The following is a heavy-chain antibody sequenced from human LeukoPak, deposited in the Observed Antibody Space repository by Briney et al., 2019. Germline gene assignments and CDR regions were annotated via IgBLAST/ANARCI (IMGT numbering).Heavy chain of an antibody. CDR3: ARHLPPTYGDYTPDAFDI. D-gene: IGHD4-17*01. Sequence: SQTLSLTCTVSGGSIGSGDYYWSWIRQPPGKGLEWIGYIYYSGSTYYNPSLKSRVTISVDTSKNQFSLKLSSVTAADTAVYYCARHLPPTYGDYTPDAFDIWGQGTVVTVSS. V-gene: IGHV4-30-4*08. CDR1: GGSIGSGDYY. J-gene: IGHJ3*02. CDR2: IYYSGST.